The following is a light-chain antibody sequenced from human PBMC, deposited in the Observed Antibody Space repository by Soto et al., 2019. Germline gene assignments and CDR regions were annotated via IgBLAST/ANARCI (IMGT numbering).Light chain of an antibody. CDR2: EAS. V-gene: IGLV2-23*01. J-gene: IGLJ1*01. Sequence: QSVLTQPASVSGSPGQSITISCTGTSSDVGSYNLVSWYQQHPGEAPKVMIYEASKRPSGVSNRFSGSKSGNTASLTISGLQAEDEADYYCCSYAGSSTVVFGTGTKVTVL. CDR3: CSYAGSSTVV. CDR1: SSDVGSYNL.